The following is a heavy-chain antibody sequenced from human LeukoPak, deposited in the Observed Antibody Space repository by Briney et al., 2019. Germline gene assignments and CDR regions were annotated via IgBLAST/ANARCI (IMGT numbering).Heavy chain of an antibody. Sequence: PSETLSLTCTVSGGSIYTSTYWGWIRQPPGKGLEWIGSMFYSGSTFYNPSLKSRVTISVDTSKNQFSLNLSSVTAADTAVYYCARLRQRYCSGGSCDYWGQGTLVTVSS. V-gene: IGHV4-39*01. CDR2: MFYSGST. D-gene: IGHD2-15*01. J-gene: IGHJ4*02. CDR3: ARLRQRYCSGGSCDY. CDR1: GGSIYTSTY.